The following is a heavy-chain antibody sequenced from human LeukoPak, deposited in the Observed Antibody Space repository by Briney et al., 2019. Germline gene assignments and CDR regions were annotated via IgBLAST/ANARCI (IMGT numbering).Heavy chain of an antibody. CDR3: LRVETYAYYDS. Sequence: GGSLRLSCAASGLTFSTHSMVWVRQAPGEGVECVSYISSSSSTIYYADSVKGRFTISRDNDENSVYLQMNSLRAEDTAVYYCLRVETYAYYDSWGQGTLVTVSS. CDR1: GLTFSTHS. V-gene: IGHV3-48*01. CDR2: ISSSSSTI. D-gene: IGHD4-23*01. J-gene: IGHJ4*02.